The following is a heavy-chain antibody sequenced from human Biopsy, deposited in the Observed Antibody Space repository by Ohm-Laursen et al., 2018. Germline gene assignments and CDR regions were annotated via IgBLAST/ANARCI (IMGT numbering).Heavy chain of an antibody. V-gene: IGHV4-4*07. J-gene: IGHJ2*01. Sequence: SQTLSLTCGVSGGSTNDYFWSWIRQPAGETLEWIGRIYSSGGSSYNPSLKSRISMSMDTSNNKFSLTLSSLTAADTAVYYRARTPGKAVAGRFLDLWGRGTLVTVSS. CDR2: IYSSGGS. CDR3: ARTPGKAVAGRFLDL. CDR1: GGSTNDYF. D-gene: IGHD6-19*01.